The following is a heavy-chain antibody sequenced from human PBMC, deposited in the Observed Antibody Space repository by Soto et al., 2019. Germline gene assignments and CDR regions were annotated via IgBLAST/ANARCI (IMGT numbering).Heavy chain of an antibody. J-gene: IGHJ4*02. CDR3: ARGRSFRLVGVPLDS. CDR1: GGSFSAYY. CDR2: ISHSGRA. V-gene: IGHV4-34*01. Sequence: SETLSLTCAVYGGSFSAYYWSWVRQPPGKGLEWIGLISHSGRAISHPSFASRATISLDTTNNAFSLTLKSVTAADTAVYYCARGRSFRLVGVPLDSWGQGTLVTVSS. D-gene: IGHD3-16*02.